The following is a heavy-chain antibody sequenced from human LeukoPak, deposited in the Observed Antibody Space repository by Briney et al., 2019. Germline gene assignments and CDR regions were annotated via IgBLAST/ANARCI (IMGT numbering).Heavy chain of an antibody. Sequence: RASVKVSCKASGGTFSSYAISWVRQAPGQGLEWMGGIIPIFGTANYAQKFQGRVTITTDESTSTAYMELSSLRSEDTAVYYCARGSGGTMVRGVIRWFDPWGQGTLVTVSS. CDR2: IIPIFGTA. J-gene: IGHJ5*02. CDR3: ARGSGGTMVRGVIRWFDP. D-gene: IGHD3-10*01. CDR1: GGTFSSYA. V-gene: IGHV1-69*05.